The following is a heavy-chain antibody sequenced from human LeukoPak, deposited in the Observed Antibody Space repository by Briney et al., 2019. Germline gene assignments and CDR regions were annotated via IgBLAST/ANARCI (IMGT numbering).Heavy chain of an antibody. V-gene: IGHV4-59*01. CDR3: ARITYYYDSSGYYQYYFDY. D-gene: IGHD3-22*01. J-gene: IGHJ4*02. CDR1: GGSISSYY. CDR2: IYYGGST. Sequence: SETLSLTCTVSGGSISSYYWSWIRQPPGKGLEWIGYIYYGGSTSYNPSLKSRVTISVDTSKNQFSLRLSSVTAADTAVYYSARITYYYDSSGYYQYYFDYWGQGTLVTVSS.